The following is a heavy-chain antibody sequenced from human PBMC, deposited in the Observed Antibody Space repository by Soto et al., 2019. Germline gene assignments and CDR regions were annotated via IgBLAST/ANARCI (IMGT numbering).Heavy chain of an antibody. CDR2: IWYDASKQ. Sequence: GGSLRLSCETSGFSFSVYGMHWVRQAPGKGLEWVAVIWYDASKQFYAASVEGRFTISRDNSKAILYLQMNSLRAEDTAVYYCAAWAEGATEVHWGQGTLVTAPQ. J-gene: IGHJ4*02. CDR3: AAWAEGATEVH. V-gene: IGHV3-33*01. D-gene: IGHD2-15*01. CDR1: GFSFSVYG.